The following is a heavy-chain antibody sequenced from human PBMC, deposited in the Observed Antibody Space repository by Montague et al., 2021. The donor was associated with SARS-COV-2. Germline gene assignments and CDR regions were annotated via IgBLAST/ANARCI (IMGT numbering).Heavy chain of an antibody. Sequence: SLRLSCAASGFTFDDCAMHWVRQAPGKGLEWVSGISWNSGSIGYADSVKGRFTISRDNAKNSLYLQMNSLRAEDTALYYCAKAFGESSHPDYYGMDVWGQGTTVTVSS. V-gene: IGHV3-9*01. CDR3: AKAFGESSHPDYYGMDV. CDR1: GFTFDDCA. D-gene: IGHD3-10*01. J-gene: IGHJ6*02. CDR2: ISWNSGSI.